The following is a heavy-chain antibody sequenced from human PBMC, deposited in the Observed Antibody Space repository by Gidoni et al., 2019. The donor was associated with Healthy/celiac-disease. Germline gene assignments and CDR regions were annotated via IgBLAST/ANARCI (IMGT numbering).Heavy chain of an antibody. D-gene: IGHD1-26*01. Sequence: QVQLQQWGAGLLKPSETLSLTCAVYGGSFGGYYWSWIRQPPGKGLEWIGEINHRGSTNYNPSLKSRVTISVDTSKNQFSLKLSSVTAADTAVYYCARGGGSYLNYYFDYWGQGTLVTVSS. CDR2: INHRGST. CDR3: ARGGGSYLNYYFDY. CDR1: GGSFGGYY. V-gene: IGHV4-34*01. J-gene: IGHJ4*02.